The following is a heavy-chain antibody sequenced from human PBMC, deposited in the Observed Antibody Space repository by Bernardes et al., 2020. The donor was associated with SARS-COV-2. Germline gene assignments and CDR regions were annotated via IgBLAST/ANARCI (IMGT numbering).Heavy chain of an antibody. CDR3: ATALAVAGTSDLYY. CDR2: FDPEDGET. V-gene: IGHV1-24*01. CDR1: GYTLTELS. D-gene: IGHD6-19*01. J-gene: IGHJ4*02. Sequence: SVKVSCKVSGYTLTELSMHWVRQAPGKGLEWMGGFDPEDGETIYAQKFQGRVTMTEDTSTDTAYMELSSLRSEDTAVYYCATALAVAGTSDLYYWGQGTLVTVSS.